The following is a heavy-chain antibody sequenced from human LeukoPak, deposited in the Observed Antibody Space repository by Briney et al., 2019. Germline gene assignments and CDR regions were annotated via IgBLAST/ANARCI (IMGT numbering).Heavy chain of an antibody. CDR2: ISAYNGNT. Sequence: ASVKVSWKASGYSFTGYGINWVRQAPGQGLEWMGWISAYNGNTNYAQKVQGRVTMTTDTSTSTAHMELRSLRSDDTAVYYCARVTEIVATSPYYVMDVWGKGTTVTVSS. V-gene: IGHV1-18*04. CDR1: GYSFTGYG. J-gene: IGHJ6*04. CDR3: ARVTEIVATSPYYVMDV. D-gene: IGHD5-12*01.